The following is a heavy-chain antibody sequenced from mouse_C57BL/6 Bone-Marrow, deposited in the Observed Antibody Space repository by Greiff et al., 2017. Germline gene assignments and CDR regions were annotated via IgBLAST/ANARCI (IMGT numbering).Heavy chain of an antibody. CDR2: IYPGDGDT. V-gene: IGHV1-82*01. CDR3: ARWPLITTVVEYAMDY. D-gene: IGHD1-1*01. CDR1: GYAFSSSW. Sequence: QVQLQQSGPELVKPGASVKISCKASGYAFSSSWMNWVKQRPGKGLEWIGRIYPGDGDTNYNGKFKGKATLTADKSSSTAYMQLSSLTSEDSAVSFCARWPLITTVVEYAMDYWGQGTSVTVSS. J-gene: IGHJ4*01.